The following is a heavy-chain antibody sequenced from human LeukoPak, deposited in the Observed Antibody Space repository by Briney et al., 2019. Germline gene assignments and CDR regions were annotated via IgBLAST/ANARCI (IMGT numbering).Heavy chain of an antibody. V-gene: IGHV4-61*08. CDR3: ARGQPQRYNSGWYVNWFGP. D-gene: IGHD6-19*01. CDR1: GGSISTSGYF. CDR2: IYYSGTT. J-gene: IGHJ5*02. Sequence: SETRSLTCAVSGGSISTSGYFWAWIRQPPGKGLEWIGYIYYSGTTKYNPSLKSRVTISIDTSKNQFSLKVNSVTAADTAVYYCARGQPQRYNSGWYVNWFGPWGQGTLVSVSS.